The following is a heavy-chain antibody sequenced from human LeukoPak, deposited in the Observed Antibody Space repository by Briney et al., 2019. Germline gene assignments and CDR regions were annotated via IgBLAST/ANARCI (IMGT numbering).Heavy chain of an antibody. D-gene: IGHD3-22*01. J-gene: IGHJ4*02. Sequence: PGGSLRLSCAASGFTFSSYSMNWVRQAPGKGLEWVSSISSSSSYIYYADSVKGRFTISRDNAKNSLYLQMNSLRAEDTAVYYCAREGGVNYYDLDYFDYWGQGTLITVSS. V-gene: IGHV3-21*01. CDR3: AREGGVNYYDLDYFDY. CDR1: GFTFSSYS. CDR2: ISSSSSYI.